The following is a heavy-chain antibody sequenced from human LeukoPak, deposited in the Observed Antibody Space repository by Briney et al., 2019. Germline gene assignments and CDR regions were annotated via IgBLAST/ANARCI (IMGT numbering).Heavy chain of an antibody. J-gene: IGHJ4*02. CDR1: GGSINNYY. CDR2: IYYSGST. D-gene: IGHD5-12*01. V-gene: IGHV4-59*01. CDR3: ARCSFNSGWYFDY. Sequence: SETLSHTCTVSGGSINNYYWSWIRQPPGKGLEWIGHIYYSGSTNDNPSLKSRITISVDTSKNQFSLKLSSVTTADTAVYYCARCSFNSGWYFDYWGQGALVTVSS.